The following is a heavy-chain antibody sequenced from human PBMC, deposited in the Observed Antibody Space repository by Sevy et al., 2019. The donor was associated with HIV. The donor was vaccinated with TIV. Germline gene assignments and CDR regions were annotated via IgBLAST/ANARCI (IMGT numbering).Heavy chain of an antibody. Sequence: GGSLRLSCAASGFKFDNYDFSWVRQAPGKGLEWVSGFSGTDGSGTDGTTYYTDSVKGRFIISRDNSKNRLYLEMNSRRVDDTAVYYCAKAARYSSVWYSTGEPFDYWGQGTLVTVSS. CDR2: FSGTDGSGTDGTT. D-gene: IGHD6-13*01. J-gene: IGHJ4*01. CDR1: GFKFDNYD. V-gene: IGHV3-23*01. CDR3: AKAARYSSVWYSTGEPFDY.